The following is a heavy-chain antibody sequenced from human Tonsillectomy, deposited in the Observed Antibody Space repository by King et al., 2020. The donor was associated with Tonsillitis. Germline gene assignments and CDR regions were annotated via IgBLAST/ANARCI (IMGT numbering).Heavy chain of an antibody. Sequence: VQLVESGGGVVQPGRSLRLSCAASGFTFRSYDMYWVRQAPGKGLEWVAVISYVGSNKYYADSVTGRFTISRDNSKNTLYLQMNSLRAEDTAVYYCARDRDGYIFDYWGQGTLVTVSS. CDR2: ISYVGSNK. CDR1: GFTFRSYD. J-gene: IGHJ4*02. V-gene: IGHV3-33*05. D-gene: IGHD5-24*01. CDR3: ARDRDGYIFDY.